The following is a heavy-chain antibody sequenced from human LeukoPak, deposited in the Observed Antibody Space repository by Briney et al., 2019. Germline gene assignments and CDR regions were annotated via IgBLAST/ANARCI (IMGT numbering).Heavy chain of an antibody. J-gene: IGHJ4*02. Sequence: PSETLSLTCTVSGGSIGSSSFYWGWIRQPPGKGLEWIGSVYYSGSTYYNPSLKSRVTLSVDKSKNQLSLNLTSVTAADTAVYYCSRENGAFSPFGYWGQGTLVTVPS. CDR3: SRENGAFSPFGY. CDR2: VYYSGST. V-gene: IGHV4-39*07. CDR1: GGSIGSSSFY. D-gene: IGHD2-8*01.